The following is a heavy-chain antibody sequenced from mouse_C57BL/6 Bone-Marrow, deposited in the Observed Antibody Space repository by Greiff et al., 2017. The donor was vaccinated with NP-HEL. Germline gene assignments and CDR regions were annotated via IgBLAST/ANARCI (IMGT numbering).Heavy chain of an antibody. D-gene: IGHD2-2*01. CDR2: IWRDGST. CDR3: ARQEYVYDGEAFAY. V-gene: IGHV2-6-1*01. CDR1: GFSLTSYG. J-gene: IGHJ3*01. Sequence: VKLQESGPGLVAPSQSLSITCTVSGFSLTSYGVHWVRQPPGKGLEWVVVIWRDGSTTYNSAPKSRQSTSKDNSKSQVFLKMISLHTDATAMYYGARQEYVYDGEAFAYWGQGTLVTVSA.